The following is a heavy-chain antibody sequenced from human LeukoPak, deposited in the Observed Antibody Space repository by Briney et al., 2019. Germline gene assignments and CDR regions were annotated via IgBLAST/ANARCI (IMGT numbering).Heavy chain of an antibody. CDR3: ARYGAMVDYYGSGSHGY. J-gene: IGHJ4*02. Sequence: ASVKVSCKASGGTFSSYAISWVRQAPGQGLEWMGWINPNSGGTNYAQNFQGRVTMTRDTSINTVYMDLSRLRTDDTAVYYCARYGAMVDYYGSGSHGYWGQGTLVTVSS. CDR2: INPNSGGT. D-gene: IGHD3-10*01. CDR1: GGTFSSYA. V-gene: IGHV1-2*02.